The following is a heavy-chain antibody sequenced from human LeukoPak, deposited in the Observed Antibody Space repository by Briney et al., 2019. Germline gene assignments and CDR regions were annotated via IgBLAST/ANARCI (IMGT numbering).Heavy chain of an antibody. CDR3: ARERAVGAGDYFDY. CDR1: GFTFSSYS. CDR2: ISYDGSNK. J-gene: IGHJ4*02. Sequence: GGSLRHSCAASGFTFSSYSMNWVRQAPGKGLEWVAVISYDGSNKYYADSVKGRFTISRDNSKNTLYLQMNSLRAEDTAVYYCARERAVGAGDYFDYWGQGTPVTVSS. V-gene: IGHV3-30*03. D-gene: IGHD1-26*01.